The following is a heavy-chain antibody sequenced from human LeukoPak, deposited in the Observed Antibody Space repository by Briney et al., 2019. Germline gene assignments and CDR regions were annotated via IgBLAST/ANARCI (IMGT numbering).Heavy chain of an antibody. V-gene: IGHV1-18*01. CDR3: ARDPPMVRGVILYFDY. J-gene: IGHJ4*02. D-gene: IGHD3-10*01. CDR2: ISAYNGNT. CDR1: GYTFTSYG. Sequence: GASVKVSCKAPGYTFTSYGISWVRQAPGQGLEWMGWISAYNGNTNYAQKLQGRVTMTTDTSTSTAYMELRSLRSDDTAVYYCARDPPMVRGVILYFDYWGQGTLVTVSS.